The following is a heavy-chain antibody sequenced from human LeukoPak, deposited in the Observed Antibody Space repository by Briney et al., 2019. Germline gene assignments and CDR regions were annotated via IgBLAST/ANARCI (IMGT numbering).Heavy chain of an antibody. CDR1: GGSISSYY. Sequence: NSSETLSLTCTVSGGSISSYYWSWIRQPPGKGLEWIGYIYYTGNTHYNFSLKSRVTISVDTSKNQFSLKLSSVTAADTAVYYCARAPSIAARRYNWFDPWGQGTLVTVSS. CDR2: IYYTGNT. D-gene: IGHD6-6*01. CDR3: ARAPSIAARRYNWFDP. V-gene: IGHV4-59*01. J-gene: IGHJ5*02.